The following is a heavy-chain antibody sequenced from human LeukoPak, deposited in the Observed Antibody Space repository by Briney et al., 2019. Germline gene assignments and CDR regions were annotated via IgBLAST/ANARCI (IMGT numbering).Heavy chain of an antibody. J-gene: IGHJ3*02. CDR2: IYYSGST. V-gene: IGHV4-59*01. CDR3: ARENDSSGSYYVDAFDI. CDR1: GGSIRSNY. D-gene: IGHD3-22*01. Sequence: SETLSLTCSVSGGSIRSNYWSWIRQPPGKGLEWIGYIYYSGSTNYNPSLKSRVTISVDTSKNQFSLKLSSVTAADTAVYYCARENDSSGSYYVDAFDIWGQGTMVTVSS.